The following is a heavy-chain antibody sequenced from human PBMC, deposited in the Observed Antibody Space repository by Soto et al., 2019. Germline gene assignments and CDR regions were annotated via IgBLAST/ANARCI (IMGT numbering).Heavy chain of an antibody. Sequence: PGGSLRLSCAASGFTFSSYVMSWVRQAPGKGLEWVSAISGSGGSTYYADSVKGRFTISRDNSKNTLYLQMNSLRAEDTAVYYCAKDYCSSTSCYWPLYYGMDVWGQGTTVTVSS. D-gene: IGHD2-2*01. CDR1: GFTFSSYV. CDR3: AKDYCSSTSCYWPLYYGMDV. J-gene: IGHJ6*02. V-gene: IGHV3-23*01. CDR2: ISGSGGST.